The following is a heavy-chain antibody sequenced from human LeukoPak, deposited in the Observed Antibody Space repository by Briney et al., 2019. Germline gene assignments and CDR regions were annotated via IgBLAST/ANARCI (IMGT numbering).Heavy chain of an antibody. CDR2: ITSSSSYI. CDR3: ARPAPRYYYDSSGYFLDAFDI. Sequence: GGSLRLSCAASGFTFSTYNMNWVRQAPGKGLEWVSSITSSSSYIYYADSVKGRFTISRDNAKNSLYLQMNSLRAEDTAVYYCARPAPRYYYDSSGYFLDAFDIWGQGTMVTVSS. V-gene: IGHV3-21*01. CDR1: GFTFSTYN. D-gene: IGHD3-22*01. J-gene: IGHJ3*02.